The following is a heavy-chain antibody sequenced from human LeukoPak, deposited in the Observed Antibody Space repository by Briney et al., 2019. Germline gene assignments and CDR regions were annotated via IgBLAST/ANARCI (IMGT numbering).Heavy chain of an antibody. CDR2: INDNGDKT. J-gene: IGHJ6*02. V-gene: IGHV3-9*01. Sequence: PGGSLRLSCEVSGFSFEDYGMHWVRQPPGKGLEWVSSINDNGDKTDCADSVKGRFTVSRDNAKKSLYLQMNSLRPVDTALYYCAKHLRATNTYLFYGLDVWGPGTTVTVSS. CDR1: GFSFEDYG. CDR3: AKHLRATNTYLFYGLDV. D-gene: IGHD2-8*01.